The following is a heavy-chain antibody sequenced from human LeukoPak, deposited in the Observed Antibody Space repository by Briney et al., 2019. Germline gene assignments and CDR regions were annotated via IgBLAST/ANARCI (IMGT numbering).Heavy chain of an antibody. CDR2: ISWNSGSI. J-gene: IGHJ3*02. CDR3: AKDMGNRDSSGYYYVCAFDI. D-gene: IGHD3-22*01. Sequence: GRSLRLSCAASGFTFDDYAMHWVRQAPGKGLEWVSGISWNSGSIVYADSVKGRFTISRDNAKNSLYLQMNSLRAEDTALYYCAKDMGNRDSSGYYYVCAFDIWGQGTMVTVSS. CDR1: GFTFDDYA. V-gene: IGHV3-9*01.